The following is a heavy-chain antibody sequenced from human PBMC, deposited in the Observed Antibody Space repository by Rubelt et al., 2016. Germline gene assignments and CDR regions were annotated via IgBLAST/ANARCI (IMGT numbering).Heavy chain of an antibody. Sequence: RLSCAASGFTFSSYAMGWVRQAPGKGLEWVSGINIRGDSAYDADSVKGRFTISSDNAKNTLYLQMNSLRAEDTAVYYCARAHFGTRNAFDIWGQGTMVTVSS. CDR1: GFTFSSYA. J-gene: IGHJ3*02. V-gene: IGHV3-23*05. D-gene: IGHD3-10*01. CDR3: ARAHFGTRNAFDI. CDR2: INIRGDSA.